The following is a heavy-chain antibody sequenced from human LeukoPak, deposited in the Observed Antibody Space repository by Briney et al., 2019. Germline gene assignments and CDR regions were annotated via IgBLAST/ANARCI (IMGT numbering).Heavy chain of an antibody. CDR3: AKGSSRSYGVRGYFDY. D-gene: IGHD3-10*01. V-gene: IGHV3-23*01. CDR1: GFTFSSYA. CDR2: ISGSGGST. Sequence: GGSLRLSCAASGFTFSSYAMSWVRQAPGKGLEWVSAISGSGGSTYYADSVKSRFTSSRDNSKDTLYLQMNSLRAEDTAVYYCAKGSSRSYGVRGYFDYWGQGTLVTVSS. J-gene: IGHJ4*02.